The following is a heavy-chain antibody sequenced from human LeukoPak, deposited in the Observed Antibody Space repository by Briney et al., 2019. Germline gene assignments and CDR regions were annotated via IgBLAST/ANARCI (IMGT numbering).Heavy chain of an antibody. CDR2: ISGGGDFT. V-gene: IGHV3-23*01. CDR1: GSTFTSYA. D-gene: IGHD5-24*01. J-gene: IGHJ4*02. Sequence: GGSLRLSCAASGSTFTSYAMSWVRQAPGKGLEWISAISGGGDFTYYADSVKGRFTISRDNSKNTLYLQMNSLRAEDTAVYYCAKDQLATIRGYFDYWGQGTLVTVSS. CDR3: AKDQLATIRGYFDY.